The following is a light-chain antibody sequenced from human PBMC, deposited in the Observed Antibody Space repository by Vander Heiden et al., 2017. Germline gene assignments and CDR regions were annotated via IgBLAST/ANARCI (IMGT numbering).Light chain of an antibody. CDR3: QQDNNWPPT. V-gene: IGKV3-15*01. CDR2: GAS. J-gene: IGKJ2*01. CDR1: QSVSSN. Sequence: EIVMTQPPATLSVSPGERATLSCRASQSVSSNLAWYQQKPGQAPRLLIYGASTRATGIPARFSGSGSGTEFTLTISSLQSEDFAVYYCQQDNNWPPTFGQGTKLEIK.